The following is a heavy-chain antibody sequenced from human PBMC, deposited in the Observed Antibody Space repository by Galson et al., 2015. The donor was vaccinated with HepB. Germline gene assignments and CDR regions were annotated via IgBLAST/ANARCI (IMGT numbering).Heavy chain of an antibody. CDR3: ARDVTGNYYDSSGYMTY. J-gene: IGHJ4*02. D-gene: IGHD3-22*01. CDR2: INPNSGGT. V-gene: IGHV1-2*02. Sequence: SVKVSCKASGYTFTGYYMHWVRQAPGQGLEWMGWINPNSGGTNYAQKFQGRVTMTRDTSISTAYMELSRLRSDDTAVYYCARDVTGNYYDSSGYMTYWGQGALVTVSS. CDR1: GYTFTGYY.